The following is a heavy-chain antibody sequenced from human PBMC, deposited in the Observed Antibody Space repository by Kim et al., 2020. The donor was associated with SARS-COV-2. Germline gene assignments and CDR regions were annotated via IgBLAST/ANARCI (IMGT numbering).Heavy chain of an antibody. J-gene: IGHJ4*02. D-gene: IGHD1-20*01. Sequence: GGSLRLSCAASGFTFSSYAISWVRQAPGKGLEWVSSISSTGAGTYYADSVKGRFTISRDNSKTTVHLQMNSLRAEDTAVYYCAKSVSRYMTSGVDCWGQG. V-gene: IGHV3-23*01. CDR2: ISSTGAGT. CDR3: AKSVSRYMTSGVDC. CDR1: GFTFSSYA.